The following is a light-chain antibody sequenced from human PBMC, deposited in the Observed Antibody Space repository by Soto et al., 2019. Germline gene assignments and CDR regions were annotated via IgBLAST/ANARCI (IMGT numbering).Light chain of an antibody. V-gene: IGLV4-69*01. CDR3: QTWGTGIVI. CDR1: SGHSNYA. CDR2: LNRDGSP. J-gene: IGLJ2*01. Sequence: QLVLTQSPSASASLGASVKLTCTLSSGHSNYAIAWHQQQPEQGPRYLMKLNRDGSPSKGDGIRNRCSGSSSGAERYPTVSSLQSEDEDYYYCQTWGTGIVIFGGGTKLTV.